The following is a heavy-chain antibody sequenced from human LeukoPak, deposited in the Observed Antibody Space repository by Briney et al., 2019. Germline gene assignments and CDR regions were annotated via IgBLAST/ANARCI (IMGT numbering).Heavy chain of an antibody. Sequence: GRSLRLSCAASGFTFSSYGMHWVRQAPGKGLEWVAVISYDGSKEYYADSVKGRFTISRDNSKNTLYLQMNSLRAEDTAVYYCARGRDSSGRDAFDIWGQGTMVTVSS. CDR3: ARGRDSSGRDAFDI. D-gene: IGHD6-19*01. V-gene: IGHV3-30*03. CDR2: ISYDGSKE. CDR1: GFTFSSYG. J-gene: IGHJ3*02.